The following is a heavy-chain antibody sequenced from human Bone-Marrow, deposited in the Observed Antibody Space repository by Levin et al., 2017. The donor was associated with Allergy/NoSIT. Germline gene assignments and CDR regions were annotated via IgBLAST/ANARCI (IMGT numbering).Heavy chain of an antibody. V-gene: IGHV4-59*01. CDR3: ARGTTYYDSKSGYYTAFFDY. Sequence: GSLRLSCTVSGGSISTYYWNWIRQTPGKGLEWIGYIYYSGTTSYNPSLKSRLTTSVDTSKNQFSLKLSSVTPADTAVYYCARGTTYYDSKSGYYTAFFDYWGPGTLVTVSS. D-gene: IGHD3-3*01. CDR1: GGSISTYY. CDR2: IYYSGTT. J-gene: IGHJ4*02.